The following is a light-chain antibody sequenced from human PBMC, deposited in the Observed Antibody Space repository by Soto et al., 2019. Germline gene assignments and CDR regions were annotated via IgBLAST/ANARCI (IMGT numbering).Light chain of an antibody. CDR1: RIIDTY. Sequence: DIQMTQSPSSLSASVGDRVTITCRASRIIDTYVDWYQQKPGKAPDLLIYLASTLQVGVPSRFSGSGSGTGFTLTISGLQPEDFATYYCKHSYNTPITFGQGTRLDIK. CDR3: KHSYNTPIT. CDR2: LAS. J-gene: IGKJ5*01. V-gene: IGKV1-39*01.